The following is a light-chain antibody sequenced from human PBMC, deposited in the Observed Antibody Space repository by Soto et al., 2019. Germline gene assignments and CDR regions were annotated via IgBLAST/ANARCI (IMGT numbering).Light chain of an antibody. CDR3: QQYSSWPLT. J-gene: IGKJ4*01. CDR2: GAS. CDR1: QSVSSH. V-gene: IGKV3-15*01. Sequence: EKVMTQSPATLSVSPGERATLSCRASQSVSSHIACYQQKPGQAPRLLIYGASARATGIPARFSGSGSGTEFTLNISSLQSEDSAVYYCQQYSSWPLTFGGGTKVEIK.